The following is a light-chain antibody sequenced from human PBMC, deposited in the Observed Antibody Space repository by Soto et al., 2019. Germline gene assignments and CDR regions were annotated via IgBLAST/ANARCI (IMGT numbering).Light chain of an antibody. J-gene: IGKJ3*01. V-gene: IGKV1-9*01. CDR1: QDINNY. Sequence: DIQLTQSPSFLSASVGDTITITCRASQDINNYVAWYQQKPGKVPELLIYGASTLQSGVPSRFSGSGSGTEFTLTINSLQPADFATYYCQQLSLYPFTFGPGTTVDL. CDR3: QQLSLYPFT. CDR2: GAS.